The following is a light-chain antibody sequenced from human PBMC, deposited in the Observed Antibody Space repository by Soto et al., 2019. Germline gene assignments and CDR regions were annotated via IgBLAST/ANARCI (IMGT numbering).Light chain of an antibody. V-gene: IGKV1-39*01. CDR1: QSISSY. CDR3: QQSYSTPFT. CDR2: AAS. Sequence: DIQMTQSPSSLSASVGDRVTITCRASQSISSYLNWYQQKPGKAPKLLIYAASSLQSGVPSRFSGSGSGTDFTLTINSLQPEDFATYYCQQSYSTPFTFGPGTKVDLK. J-gene: IGKJ3*01.